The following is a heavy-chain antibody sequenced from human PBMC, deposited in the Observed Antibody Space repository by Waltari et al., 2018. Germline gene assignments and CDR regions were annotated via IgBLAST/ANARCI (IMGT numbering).Heavy chain of an antibody. D-gene: IGHD7-27*01. CDR2: IYYSGST. CDR3: ARASLGLGYFDY. J-gene: IGHJ4*02. CDR1: GGSISSYY. V-gene: IGHV4-59*01. Sequence: QVQLQESGPGLVKSSETLSLTCTVSGGSISSYYWSWIRQPPGKGLEWIGYIYYSGSTNYNPSLKSRVTISVDTSKNQFSLKLSSVTAADTAVYYCARASLGLGYFDYWGQGTLVTVSS.